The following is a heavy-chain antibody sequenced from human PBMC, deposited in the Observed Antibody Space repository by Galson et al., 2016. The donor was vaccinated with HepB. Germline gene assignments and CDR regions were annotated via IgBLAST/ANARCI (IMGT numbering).Heavy chain of an antibody. J-gene: IGHJ6*02. CDR1: GYIFSRYT. CDR3: ARWPTKGQTNVEGVVRAGMDV. Sequence: SVKVSCKASGYIFSRYTMHWVRQAPGQRLEWMGWINPANGITSSPQRLRGRVTVTSDTSTSTVYMELTSLRSDDTAVYFCARWPTKGQTNVEGVVRAGMDVWGQGTPVTVSS. D-gene: IGHD2-8*01. V-gene: IGHV1-3*01. CDR2: INPANGIT.